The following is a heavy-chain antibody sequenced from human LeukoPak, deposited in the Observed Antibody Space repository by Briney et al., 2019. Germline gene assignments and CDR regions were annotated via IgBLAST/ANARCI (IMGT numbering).Heavy chain of an antibody. J-gene: IGHJ4*02. CDR2: ISGSGGST. D-gene: IGHD4-17*01. CDR3: ARGIDYEEDNFDY. CDR1: GFTFSSYA. Sequence: QTGGSLRLSCAASGFTFSSYAMSWVRKAPGKGLEWVSAISGSGGSTYYADSVKGRFTISRDNSKNTLYLQMNSLRAEDTAVYYCARGIDYEEDNFDYWGQGTLLSVSS. V-gene: IGHV3-23*01.